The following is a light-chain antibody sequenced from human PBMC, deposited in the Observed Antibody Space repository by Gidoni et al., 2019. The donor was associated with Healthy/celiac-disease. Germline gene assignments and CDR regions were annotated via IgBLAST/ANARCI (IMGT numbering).Light chain of an antibody. J-gene: IGLJ1*01. V-gene: IGLV2-23*01. CDR2: EGS. Sequence: HSAPTQPASVSGSPGQSITISCTGTSSDVGSYNLVPWYQQHPGKAPKLMIYEGSKRPSGVSNRFSGSKSGNTASLTISGLQAEDEADYYCCSYAGSSTYVFGTGTKVTVL. CDR1: SSDVGSYNL. CDR3: CSYAGSSTYV.